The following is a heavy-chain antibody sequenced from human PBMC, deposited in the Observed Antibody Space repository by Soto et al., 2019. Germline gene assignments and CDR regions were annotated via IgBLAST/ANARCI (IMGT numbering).Heavy chain of an antibody. CDR1: GYTFINKD. CDR3: ASVDFWTSYDKRASGFDP. Sequence: QVQLVQSGATVKSPGASVKVSCTASGYTFINKDITWVRQAAGPGLEWRGWMAIKNDFTVYAQKCKGRVTMTRETSIDTAYIELSGRRPEDMAVYYCASVDFWTSYDKRASGFDPWGQGTLVTVSS. CDR2: MAIKNDFT. J-gene: IGHJ5*02. V-gene: IGHV1-8*01. D-gene: IGHD3-10*01.